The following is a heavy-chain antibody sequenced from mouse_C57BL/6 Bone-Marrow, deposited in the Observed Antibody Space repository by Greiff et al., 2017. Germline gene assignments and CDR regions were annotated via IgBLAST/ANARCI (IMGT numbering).Heavy chain of an antibody. CDR2: IRSKSSNYAT. CDR3: VGESDGYYEAWFAY. J-gene: IGHJ3*01. D-gene: IGHD2-3*01. CDR1: GFTFNTYA. Sequence: EVKVVESGGGLVQPKGSLKLSCAASGFTFNTYAMHWVRQAPGTGLEWVARIRSKSSNYATYYADSVKDRFTISRDDSQSMLYLQMNNLKTEDTAMYYCVGESDGYYEAWFAYWGQGTLVTVSA. V-gene: IGHV10-3*01.